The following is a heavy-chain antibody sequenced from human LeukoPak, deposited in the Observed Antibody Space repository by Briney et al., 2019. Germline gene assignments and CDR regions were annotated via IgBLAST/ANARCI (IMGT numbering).Heavy chain of an antibody. D-gene: IGHD3-10*01. CDR3: ARDRGGFDS. J-gene: IGHJ5*01. CDR2: TYYRSTWST. Sequence: SQTLSLTCNISGDSVSSHTAAWNWIRQSPSRGLEWLGRTYYRSTWSTDYAVSVQSRIAINPDTSRNHFSLQLSSVTPEDTAVYYCARDRGGFDSWGQGTLVTVSS. CDR1: GDSVSSHTAA. V-gene: IGHV6-1*01.